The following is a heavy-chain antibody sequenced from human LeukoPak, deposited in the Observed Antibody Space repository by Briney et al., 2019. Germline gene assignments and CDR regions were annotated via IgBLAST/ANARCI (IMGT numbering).Heavy chain of an antibody. Sequence: GGSLRLSCAASGFTFSDYYMSWIRQAPGKGLEWVSYISSSGSTIYYADSVKGRFTISRDNAKNSVSLQMNSLRPEDTAVYYCALGGNSQPFDYWGQGTLVTVSS. V-gene: IGHV3-11*04. CDR1: GFTFSDYY. J-gene: IGHJ4*02. CDR3: ALGGNSQPFDY. CDR2: ISSSGSTI. D-gene: IGHD1/OR15-1a*01.